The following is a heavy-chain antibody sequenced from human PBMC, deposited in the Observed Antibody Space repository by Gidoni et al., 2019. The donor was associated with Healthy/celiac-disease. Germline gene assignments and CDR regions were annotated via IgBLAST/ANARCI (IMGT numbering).Heavy chain of an antibody. J-gene: IGHJ4*02. V-gene: IGHV4-59*01. D-gene: IGHD3-16*01. CDR1: GGSISSYY. CDR3: ARMGEQPFDY. CDR2: IYYSGST. Sequence: QVQLQESDPGLVKPSATLSLTCTVSGGSISSYYWSWIRQPPGKGLEWIGYIYYSGSTNYNPSLKSRVTISVDTSKNQFSLKLSSVTAADTAVYYCARMGEQPFDYWGQGTLVTVSS.